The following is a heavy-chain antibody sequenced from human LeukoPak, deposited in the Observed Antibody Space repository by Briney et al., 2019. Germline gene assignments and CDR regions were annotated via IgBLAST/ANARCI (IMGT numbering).Heavy chain of an antibody. Sequence: PSETLSLTCAVSGYSISSGYYWGWIRQPPGKGLEWIGRIYHSGSTYYNPSLKSRVTISVDTSKNQFSLKLSSVTATDTAVYYCARVLYRSQKDIVWVVAATPDLYNWFDPWGQGTLVTVSS. D-gene: IGHD2-15*01. CDR1: GYSISSGYY. V-gene: IGHV4-38-2*01. J-gene: IGHJ5*02. CDR3: ARVLYRSQKDIVWVVAATPDLYNWFDP. CDR2: IYHSGST.